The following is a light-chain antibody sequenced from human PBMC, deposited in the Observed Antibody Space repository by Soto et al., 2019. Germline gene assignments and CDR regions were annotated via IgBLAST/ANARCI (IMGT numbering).Light chain of an antibody. CDR2: KAS. CDR3: QQYNRYSRT. J-gene: IGKJ1*01. V-gene: IGKV1-5*03. Sequence: DIQMTQSPSTLSASVGDRVTITCRASQSISDWLAWYQQKPGKAPKLLIYKASSLGSGVPSRVSGSGTETDFTLSISRVQPDDFATYYCQQYNRYSRTFGQGAKVEV. CDR1: QSISDW.